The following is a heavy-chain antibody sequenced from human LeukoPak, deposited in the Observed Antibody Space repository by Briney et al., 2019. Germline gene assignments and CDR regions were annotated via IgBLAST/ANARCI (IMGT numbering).Heavy chain of an antibody. CDR2: ISYSGST. CDR3: ARTYRYGSLPVYQFYIDV. CDR1: AGSISGFF. J-gene: IGHJ6*03. V-gene: IGHV4-59*01. Sequence: SETLSLTCTVSAGSISGFFWSWIRQPPGKGLEWIGYISYSGSTNYNPSLKSRVTISADTSKNQVSLKLSSVTAADTAVYYCARTYRYGSLPVYQFYIDVWGKGTTVTVSS. D-gene: IGHD5-18*01.